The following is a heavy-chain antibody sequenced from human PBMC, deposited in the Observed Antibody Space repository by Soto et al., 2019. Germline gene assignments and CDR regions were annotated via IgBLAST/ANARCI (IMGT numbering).Heavy chain of an antibody. J-gene: IGHJ4*02. Sequence: QVQLQQWGAGLVKPSETLSLSCAVYGQSFSGHSWAWIRQPPGKGLEWIGEINESGSTYYNPSLKRRVTISTDTSKNQFSLKLSFVSAADTAAYFCARGSGIVALPGELEDVNYDYWGQGTLVNVSS. CDR3: ARGSGIVALPGELEDVNYDY. V-gene: IGHV4-34*01. D-gene: IGHD1-1*01. CDR1: GQSFSGHS. CDR2: INESGST.